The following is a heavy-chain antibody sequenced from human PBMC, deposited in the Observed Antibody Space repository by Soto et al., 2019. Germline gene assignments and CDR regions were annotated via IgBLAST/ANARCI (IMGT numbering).Heavy chain of an antibody. CDR1: GFTVSDHY. D-gene: IGHD3-10*01. J-gene: IGHJ4*02. CDR2: VRDKAHTYTT. Sequence: PGGSLRLSCAASGFTVSDHYMDWVRQAPGKGLEWVARVRDKAHTYTTEYAASVKGRFIISRDDSRNSLHLQMNSLKTEDTAVYYCARAMVRENYFDPWGQGALVTVS. CDR3: ARAMVRENYFDP. V-gene: IGHV3-72*01.